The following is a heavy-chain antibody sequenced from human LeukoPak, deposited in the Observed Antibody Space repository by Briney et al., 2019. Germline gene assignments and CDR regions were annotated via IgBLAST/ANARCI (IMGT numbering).Heavy chain of an antibody. CDR3: ARDTTTVVQLEYYFDY. CDR2: SNDGGGT. Sequence: SETLSLTCTVSGGSISSSSYYWGWIRQPPGKRLEWVGESNDGGGTNYNPSLKSRVTISADKSKNQVSLKLTSVTAADTAVYYCARDTTTVVQLEYYFDYWGQGTLVTVSS. V-gene: IGHV4-39*07. D-gene: IGHD4-23*01. CDR1: GGSISSSSYY. J-gene: IGHJ4*02.